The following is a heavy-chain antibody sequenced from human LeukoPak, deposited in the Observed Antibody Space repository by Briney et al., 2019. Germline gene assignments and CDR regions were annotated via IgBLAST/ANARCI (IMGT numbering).Heavy chain of an antibody. CDR3: AKDLRGARSLTFDY. Sequence: GGSLRLSCAASGFTVSSNYMSWVRQAPGKGLEWVSGISGSGGSTYYADSVKGRFTISRDNSKNTLYLQMNSLRAEDTAVYYCAKDLRGARSLTFDYWGQGTLVTVSS. V-gene: IGHV3-23*01. D-gene: IGHD3-9*01. CDR1: GFTVSSNY. CDR2: ISGSGGST. J-gene: IGHJ4*02.